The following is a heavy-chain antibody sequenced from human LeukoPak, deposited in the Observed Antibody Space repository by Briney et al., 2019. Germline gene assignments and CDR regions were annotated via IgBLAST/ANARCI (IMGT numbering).Heavy chain of an antibody. J-gene: IGHJ4*02. Sequence: GGSLRLSCAASGFTFSSYSMNWVRQAPGKGLEWVSYISSSSSTIYYADSVKGRFTISRDNAKNSLYLQMNSLRAEDTAMYYCAKDSRETLAGTEDYWGRGTLVTVSS. CDR2: ISSSSSTI. CDR3: AKDSRETLAGTEDY. V-gene: IGHV3-48*04. D-gene: IGHD6-19*01. CDR1: GFTFSSYS.